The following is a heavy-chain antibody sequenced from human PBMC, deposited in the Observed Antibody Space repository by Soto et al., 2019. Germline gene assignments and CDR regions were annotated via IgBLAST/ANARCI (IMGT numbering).Heavy chain of an antibody. J-gene: IGHJ6*03. CDR1: GFTFDDYA. CDR2: ISWNSGSI. Sequence: GGSLRLSCAASGFTFDDYAMHWVRQAPGKGLEWVSGISWNSGSIGYADSVKGRFTISRDNAKNSLYLQMNSLRAEDTALYYCASIPWFGESPRPDYYYMDVWGKGTTVTVSS. D-gene: IGHD3-10*01. CDR3: ASIPWFGESPRPDYYYMDV. V-gene: IGHV3-9*01.